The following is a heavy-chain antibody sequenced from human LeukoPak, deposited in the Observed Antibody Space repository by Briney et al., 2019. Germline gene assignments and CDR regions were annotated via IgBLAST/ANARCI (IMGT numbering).Heavy chain of an antibody. V-gene: IGHV3-30*03. CDR2: ISSDGSTK. Sequence: GGSLRLSCAASGFTFSIYGMRWVRQAPGKGLEWVAAISSDGSTKFFADSVKGRFTISRDNSKSTLYLQMNSLRADDTAVYYYARESAVNGLNRGHFDNWGQGALVTVSS. D-gene: IGHD5-24*01. CDR3: ARESAVNGLNRGHFDN. J-gene: IGHJ4*02. CDR1: GFTFSIYG.